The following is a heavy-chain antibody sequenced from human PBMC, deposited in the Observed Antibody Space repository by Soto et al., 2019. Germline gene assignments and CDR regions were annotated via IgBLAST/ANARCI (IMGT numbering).Heavy chain of an antibody. V-gene: IGHV1-2*04. CDR2: INPNSGGT. Sequence: QGLEWMGWINPNSGGTNYAQKFQGWVTMTRDTSISTAYMELSRLRSDDTAVYYCAREGRLAGYYYYGMDVWGQGTTVTVSS. J-gene: IGHJ6*02. D-gene: IGHD6-13*01. CDR3: AREGRLAGYYYYGMDV.